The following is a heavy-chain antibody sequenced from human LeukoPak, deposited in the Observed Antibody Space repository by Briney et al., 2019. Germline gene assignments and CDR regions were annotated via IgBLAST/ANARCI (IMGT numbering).Heavy chain of an antibody. CDR2: MNPNSGNT. D-gene: IGHD3-22*01. CDR3: EKKKYYYDSSGPDY. CDR1: GYTFTSYD. J-gene: IGHJ4*02. Sequence: ASVKVSCKASGYTFTSYDINWVRQATGQGLEWMGWMNPNSGNTGYAQKFQGRVTMTRNTSISTAYMELSSLRSEDTAVYYCEKKKYYYDSSGPDYWGQGTLVTVSS. V-gene: IGHV1-8*01.